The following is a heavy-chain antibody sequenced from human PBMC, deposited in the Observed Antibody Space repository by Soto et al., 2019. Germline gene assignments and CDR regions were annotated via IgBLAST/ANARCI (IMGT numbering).Heavy chain of an antibody. Sequence: ASVKVSCKASGYTFTSYGISWVRQAPGQGLEWMGWISAYNGNTNYAQKLQGRVTMTTDTSTSTAYMELRSLRSDDTAVYYCARERNRYSSSPNAFDIWGQGTMVTVSS. J-gene: IGHJ3*02. V-gene: IGHV1-18*01. CDR2: ISAYNGNT. D-gene: IGHD6-13*01. CDR3: ARERNRYSSSPNAFDI. CDR1: GYTFTSYG.